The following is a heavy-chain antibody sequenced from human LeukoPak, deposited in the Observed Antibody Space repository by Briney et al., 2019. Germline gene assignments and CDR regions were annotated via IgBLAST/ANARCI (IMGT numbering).Heavy chain of an antibody. D-gene: IGHD5-24*01. Sequence: GGSLRLSCAAPGFSFSSSPMSWVRQAPGKGLEWVSAISGSGGSAYYADSVKGRFTISRDNSKNMMYLQMNSLRGEDTAVYYCAKEGGRNGWPIDFWGQGTLVTVSS. CDR2: ISGSGGSA. V-gene: IGHV3-23*01. J-gene: IGHJ4*02. CDR1: GFSFSSSP. CDR3: AKEGGRNGWPIDF.